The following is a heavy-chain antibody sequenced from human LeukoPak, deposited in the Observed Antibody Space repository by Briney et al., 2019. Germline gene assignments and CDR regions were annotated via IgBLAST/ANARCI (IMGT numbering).Heavy chain of an antibody. CDR2: INPNSGGT. J-gene: IGHJ6*02. CDR1: GYTFTGYY. V-gene: IGHV1-2*02. Sequence: GASVKVSCKASGYTFTGYYMHWVRQAPGQGPEWMGWINPNSGGTNYAQKFQGRVTMTRDTSISTAYMELSRLRSDDTAVYYCARELYYYYGMDVWGQGTTVTVSS. CDR3: ARELYYYYGMDV.